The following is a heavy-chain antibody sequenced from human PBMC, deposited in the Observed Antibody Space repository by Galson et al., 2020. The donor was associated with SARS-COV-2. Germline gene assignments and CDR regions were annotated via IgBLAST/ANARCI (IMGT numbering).Heavy chain of an antibody. V-gene: IGHV3-30*18. J-gene: IGHJ4*02. CDR1: GFTLSDYD. CDR3: ANGGGATVARALMIVPFNY. Sequence: GESLKISCVVSGFTLSDYDMHWVRQAPGRGLEWVAVISYDGSKTYYADSVKGRFTVSRDSAENTLYLNVNNLRAEDTAVYFCANGGGATVARALMIVPFNYWGQGTLVTVSS. CDR2: ISYDGSKT. D-gene: IGHD3-10*01.